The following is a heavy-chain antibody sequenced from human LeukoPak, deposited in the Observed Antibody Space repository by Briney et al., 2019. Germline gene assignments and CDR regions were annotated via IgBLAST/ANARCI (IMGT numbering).Heavy chain of an antibody. CDR1: GGSFSGYY. D-gene: IGHD5-12*01. CDR3: ARGGYDFWHYYYYMDG. J-gene: IGHJ6*03. Sequence: SETLSHTRAVYGGSFSGYYWSWIRQPPGKGLEWIGEINHSGSTNYNPSLKSRVTISVDTSKNQFSLKLSSVTAADTAVYYCARGGYDFWHYYYYMDGWGQGTTVTVSS. CDR2: INHSGST. V-gene: IGHV4-34*01.